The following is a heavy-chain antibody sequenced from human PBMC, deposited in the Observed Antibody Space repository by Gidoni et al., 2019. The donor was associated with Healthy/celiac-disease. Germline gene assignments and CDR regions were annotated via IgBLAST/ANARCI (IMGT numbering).Heavy chain of an antibody. J-gene: IGHJ6*02. Sequence: EVQLVESGGGLVQPGGSLRLSCAASGFTFSDHYMDWVRQAPGKGLEWVGRTRNKANSYTTEYAASVKGRFTISRDDSKNSLYLQMNSLKTEDTAVYYCARVQDYGDSDSGMDVWSQGTTVTVSS. CDR2: TRNKANSYTT. CDR3: ARVQDYGDSDSGMDV. V-gene: IGHV3-72*01. D-gene: IGHD4-17*01. CDR1: GFTFSDHY.